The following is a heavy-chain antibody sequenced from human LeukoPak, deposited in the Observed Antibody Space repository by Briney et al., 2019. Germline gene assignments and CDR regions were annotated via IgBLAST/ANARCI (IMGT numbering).Heavy chain of an antibody. CDR1: GFTFSSYG. V-gene: IGHV3-33*06. CDR2: IWYDGSNK. CDR3: AKDPDTGIAVAGPDY. Sequence: PGGSLRLSCAASGFTFSSYGMHWVRQAPGKGLEWVAVIWYDGSNKYYADSVKGRFTISRDNSKNTLYLQMNSLRAGDTAVYYCAKDPDTGIAVAGPDYWGQGTLVTVSS. J-gene: IGHJ4*02. D-gene: IGHD6-19*01.